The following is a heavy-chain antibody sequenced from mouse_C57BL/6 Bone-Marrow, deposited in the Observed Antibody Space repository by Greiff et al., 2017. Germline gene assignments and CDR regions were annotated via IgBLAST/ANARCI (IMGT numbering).Heavy chain of an antibody. CDR1: GYSFTSYY. Sequence: QVQLKQSGPELVKPGASVKISCKASGYSFTSYYIHWVKQRPGQGLEWIGWIYPGSGTTKYNEKFKGKATLTADTSSSTAYMQLSSLTSEDSAVYYCARQLRLPYAMDYWGQGTSVTVSS. J-gene: IGHJ4*01. CDR2: IYPGSGTT. CDR3: ARQLRLPYAMDY. D-gene: IGHD3-2*02. V-gene: IGHV1-66*01.